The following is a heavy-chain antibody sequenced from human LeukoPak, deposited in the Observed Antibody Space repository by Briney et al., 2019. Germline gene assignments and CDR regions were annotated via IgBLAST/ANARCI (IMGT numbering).Heavy chain of an antibody. CDR2: IYYSGST. CDR3: ARDIRRKYGSGSYPTPYYYYYYMDV. V-gene: IGHV4-59*01. J-gene: IGHJ6*03. Sequence: PSETLSLTCTVSGASISSYYCSWIRQPPGKGLEWIGYIYYSGSTTYNPSLKSRVTISVDTSKNQFSLKLSSLTAADTAVYYCARDIRRKYGSGSYPTPYYYYYYMDVWGKGTTVTISS. CDR1: GASISSYY. D-gene: IGHD3-10*01.